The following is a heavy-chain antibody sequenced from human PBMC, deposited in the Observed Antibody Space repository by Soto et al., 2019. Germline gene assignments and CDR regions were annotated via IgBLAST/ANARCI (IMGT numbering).Heavy chain of an antibody. J-gene: IGHJ6*02. CDR2: IYHSGST. D-gene: IGHD2-2*01. CDR3: ARDQSRRYCSSTSCYGMDV. V-gene: IGHV4-38-2*02. Sequence: SETLSLTCAVSGYSISSGYYWGWIRQPSGKGLEWIGSIYHSGSTYYNPSLKSRVTISVDTSKNQFSLKLSSVTAADTAVYYCARDQSRRYCSSTSCYGMDVWGQGTTVTVSS. CDR1: GYSISSGYY.